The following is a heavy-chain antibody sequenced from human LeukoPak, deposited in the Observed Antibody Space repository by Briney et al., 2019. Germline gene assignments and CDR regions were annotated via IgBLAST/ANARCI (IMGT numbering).Heavy chain of an antibody. CDR1: GFTFSSYA. Sequence: GGSLRLSCAASGFTFSSYAMSWVRQAPGKGLEWVSAISGSGGSTYYADSVKGRFTISRDNSKNTLYLQMNSLRAEDTAVYYCTKGVQSIAARSAVDYWGQGTLVTVSS. V-gene: IGHV3-23*01. J-gene: IGHJ4*02. D-gene: IGHD6-6*01. CDR2: ISGSGGST. CDR3: TKGVQSIAARSAVDY.